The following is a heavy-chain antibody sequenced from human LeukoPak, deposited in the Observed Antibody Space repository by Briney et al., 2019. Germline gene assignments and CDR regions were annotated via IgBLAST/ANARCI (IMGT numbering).Heavy chain of an antibody. V-gene: IGHV1-69*04. Sequence: SVKVPCKASGGTFSSYAISWVRQAPGQGLEWMGRIIPILGIANYAQKFQGRVTITADKSTSTAYMELSSLRSEDTAVYYCASPLSGSNAAFDIWGQGTMVTVSS. J-gene: IGHJ3*02. CDR3: ASPLSGSNAAFDI. D-gene: IGHD1-26*01. CDR1: GGTFSSYA. CDR2: IIPILGIA.